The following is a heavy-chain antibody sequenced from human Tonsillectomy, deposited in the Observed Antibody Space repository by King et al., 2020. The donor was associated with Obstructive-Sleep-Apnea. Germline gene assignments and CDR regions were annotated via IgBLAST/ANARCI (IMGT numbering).Heavy chain of an antibody. V-gene: IGHV1-3*01. Sequence: QLVQSGAEVKKPGASVKVSCKASGYTFTSYAMHWVRQAPGQRLEWMGWINAGNGNTKYSQKFQGRVTITRDTSASTAYMELSSLRSEDTAVYYCARAGILLWFGELLGYWGQGTLVTVSS. CDR1: GYTFTSYA. CDR2: INAGNGNT. J-gene: IGHJ4*02. D-gene: IGHD3-10*01. CDR3: ARAGILLWFGELLGY.